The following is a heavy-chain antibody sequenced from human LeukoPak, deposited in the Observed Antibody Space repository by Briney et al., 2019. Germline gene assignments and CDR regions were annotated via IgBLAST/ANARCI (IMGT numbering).Heavy chain of an antibody. V-gene: IGHV3-23*01. Sequence: ASVKVSCKASGGTFSSYAMSWVRQAPGKGLEWVSAISGSGGSTYYADSVKGRFTISRDNSKNTLYLQMNSLRAEDTAVYYCAKDRLSGAAAGYYFDYWGQGTLVTVSS. CDR3: AKDRLSGAAAGYYFDY. CDR1: GGTFSSYA. D-gene: IGHD6-13*01. CDR2: ISGSGGST. J-gene: IGHJ4*02.